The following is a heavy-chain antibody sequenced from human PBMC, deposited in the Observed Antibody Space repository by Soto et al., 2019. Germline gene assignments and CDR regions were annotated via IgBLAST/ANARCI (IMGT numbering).Heavy chain of an antibody. Sequence: QVQLVESGGGVVQPWRSLRLSCAASGFTFSTYGMHWVRQAPGKGLEWVAVISYDGGNKYYGDSVKGRFTISRDNPKNTLYQQMNSLRPEDTALYYCAKVAGYCSSTTCSREYYHYDGMAVWGQGTTVTVSS. CDR1: GFTFSTYG. J-gene: IGHJ6*02. V-gene: IGHV3-30*18. CDR3: AKVAGYCSSTTCSREYYHYDGMAV. D-gene: IGHD2-2*01. CDR2: ISYDGGNK.